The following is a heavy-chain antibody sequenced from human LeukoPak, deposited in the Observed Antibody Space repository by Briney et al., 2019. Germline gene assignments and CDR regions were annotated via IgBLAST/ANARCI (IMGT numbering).Heavy chain of an antibody. CDR1: GGSFSGYY. CDR3: ARGFSSSNAFDI. J-gene: IGHJ3*02. V-gene: IGHV4-34*01. CDR2: INHSGST. Sequence: SETLSLTCAVYGGSFSGYYWSWIRQPPGEGLEWIGEINHSGSTNYNPSLKSRVTISVDTSNNQFSLKLSSVTAADTAVYYCARGFSSSNAFDIWGQATMVTVSS. D-gene: IGHD6-6*01.